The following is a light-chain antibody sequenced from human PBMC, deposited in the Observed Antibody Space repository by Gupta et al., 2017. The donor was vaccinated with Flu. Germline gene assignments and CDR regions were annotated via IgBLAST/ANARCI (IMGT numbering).Light chain of an antibody. V-gene: IGKV3-11*01. CDR3: QQRSDWPIT. J-gene: IGKJ5*01. CDR1: QSVSTY. Sequence: PGERATLSCRASQSVSTYFAWYQQKPGQAPRLLIYDASKRATGIPARFSGSGGTDFTLTISSLEPEDFAVYYCQQRSDWPITFGQGTRLET. CDR2: DAS.